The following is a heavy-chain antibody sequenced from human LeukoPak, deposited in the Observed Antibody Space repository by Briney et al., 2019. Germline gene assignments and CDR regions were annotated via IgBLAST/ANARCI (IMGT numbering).Heavy chain of an antibody. D-gene: IGHD2-21*01. CDR3: AREVIAPIGDGYYHYYMDV. J-gene: IGHJ6*03. V-gene: IGHV4-39*07. Sequence: SVTLSLPCTVCGDSLRRISYYWRPGRQPPGKGVGWLGNIYYSGSTYYNPALKSQVTISVETSKNRFSLKVNSVTAADTAVYYCAREVIAPIGDGYYHYYMDVWGKGTTVIVSS. CDR1: GDSLRRISYY. CDR2: IYYSGST.